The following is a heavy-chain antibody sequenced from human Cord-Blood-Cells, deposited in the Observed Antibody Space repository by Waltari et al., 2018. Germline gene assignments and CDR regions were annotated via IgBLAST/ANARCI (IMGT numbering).Heavy chain of an antibody. Sequence: EVQLVESGGGLVQPGRSLRLSCAASGFTFDDYAMHWVRQAPGKGLEWVSGISWNSGSIGYADSVKGRFTISRDNAKNSLYLQMNSLRAEDTALYYCAKDPYDFWSGYYFDYWGQGTLVT. CDR1: GFTFDDYA. J-gene: IGHJ4*02. CDR2: ISWNSGSI. D-gene: IGHD3-3*01. V-gene: IGHV3-9*01. CDR3: AKDPYDFWSGYYFDY.